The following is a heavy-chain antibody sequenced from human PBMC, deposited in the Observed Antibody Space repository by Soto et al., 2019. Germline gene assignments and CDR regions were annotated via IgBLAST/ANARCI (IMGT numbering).Heavy chain of an antibody. J-gene: IGHJ4*02. Sequence: EVQLLESGGGLVQPGGSPRLSCAASGFTFSSYAMSWVRQAPGKGLEWVSAISGSGGSTYYADSVKGRFTISRDNSKNTLYLQMNSLRAEDTAVYYCAKVYAYYDSSGYYQEGYYFDYWGQGTLVTVSS. CDR1: GFTFSSYA. V-gene: IGHV3-23*01. D-gene: IGHD3-22*01. CDR3: AKVYAYYDSSGYYQEGYYFDY. CDR2: ISGSGGST.